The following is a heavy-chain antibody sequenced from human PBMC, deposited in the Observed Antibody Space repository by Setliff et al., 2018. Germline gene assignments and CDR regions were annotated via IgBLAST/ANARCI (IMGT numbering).Heavy chain of an antibody. CDR2: ISWNSGSI. V-gene: IGHV3-9*01. J-gene: IGHJ4*02. CDR1: GFTFDDYA. Sequence: GGSLRLSCAASGFTFDDYAMHWVRQAPGKGLEWVAGISWNSGSIGYADSVKGRFTISRDNAKNSLYLQMNSLRAEDTAVYYCARDPYYYDSSGYLTFDYWGQGTLVTVSS. D-gene: IGHD3-22*01. CDR3: ARDPYYYDSSGYLTFDY.